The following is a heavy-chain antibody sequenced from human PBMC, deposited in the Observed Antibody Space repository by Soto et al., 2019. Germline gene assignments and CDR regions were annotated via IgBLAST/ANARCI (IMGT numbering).Heavy chain of an antibody. CDR3: ARDHYDENGYYRGNGFDI. Sequence: QVHLQESGPGLVKPSQTLSLTCTVSGGSISSGDYYWTWIRQFPGKGLEWIGYIYYTGNTYYNPSLETRVTISVDTSKTQFSLKLTSVTAADTAVYYCARDHYDENGYYRGNGFDIWGQGTMVTVSS. CDR1: GGSISSGDYY. V-gene: IGHV4-31*03. J-gene: IGHJ3*02. CDR2: IYYTGNT. D-gene: IGHD3-22*01.